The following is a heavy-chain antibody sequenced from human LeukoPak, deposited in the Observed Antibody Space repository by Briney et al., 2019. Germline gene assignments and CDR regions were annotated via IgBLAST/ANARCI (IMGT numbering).Heavy chain of an antibody. J-gene: IGHJ4*02. D-gene: IGHD1/OR15-1a*01. CDR1: GFTFSTFG. V-gene: IGHV3-30*18. Sequence: GGSLRLSCAASGFTFSTFGIPWVRQAPGKGLEWVAAISHDGNNEYYTDSVKGRFTISRDNSKNMIYLQMNSLRGEDSAVYYCAKVNNYDDYWGQGTLVTVSS. CDR2: ISHDGNNE. CDR3: AKVNNYDDY.